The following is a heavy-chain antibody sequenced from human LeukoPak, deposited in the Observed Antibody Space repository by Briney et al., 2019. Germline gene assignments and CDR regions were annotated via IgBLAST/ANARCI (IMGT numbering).Heavy chain of an antibody. CDR2: ISGSGGST. CDR3: AKGYDFWSGSSMGFFDY. Sequence: GGSLRLSCAASGFTFSNYAMSWVRQAPGKGLEWVSVISGSGGSTYYADSVKGRFTISRDNSKNTLYLQMNGLRAEDTAVYYCAKGYDFWSGSSMGFFDYWGQGTLVTVSS. J-gene: IGHJ4*02. V-gene: IGHV3-23*01. CDR1: GFTFSNYA. D-gene: IGHD3-3*01.